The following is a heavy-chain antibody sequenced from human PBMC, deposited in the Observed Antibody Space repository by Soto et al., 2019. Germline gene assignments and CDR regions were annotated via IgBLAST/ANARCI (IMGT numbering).Heavy chain of an antibody. CDR1: AVTLRSYS. D-gene: IGHD6-25*01. J-gene: IGHJ2*01. V-gene: IGHV3-48*02. Sequence: GEERRHSYAASAVTLRSYSMNWCRHAPGKGLEWVSYISSSSSTIYYADSVKGRFTISRDNAKNSLYLQMNSLRDEDTAVYYCAIFSWSCGGYRDLLYYPARRTPDL. CDR2: ISSSSSTI. CDR3: AIFSWSCGGYRDLLYYPARRTPDL.